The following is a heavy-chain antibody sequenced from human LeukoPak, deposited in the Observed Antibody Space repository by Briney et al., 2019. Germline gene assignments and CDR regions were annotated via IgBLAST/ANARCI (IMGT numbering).Heavy chain of an antibody. J-gene: IGHJ4*02. CDR3: ARHHRYYDRSLGY. V-gene: IGHV4-34*01. Sequence: PSETLSLTCAVYGGSFSGYYWSWIRQPPGEGLEWIGEINHSGSTNYNPSLKSRVTISVDTSKNQFSLKLSSVTAADTAVYYRARHHRYYDRSLGYWGQGTLVTVSS. CDR1: GGSFSGYY. CDR2: INHSGST. D-gene: IGHD3-22*01.